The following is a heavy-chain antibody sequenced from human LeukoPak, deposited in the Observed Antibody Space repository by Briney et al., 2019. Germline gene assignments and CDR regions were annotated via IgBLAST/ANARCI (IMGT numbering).Heavy chain of an antibody. CDR1: GYTLTESS. J-gene: IGHJ6*03. CDR3: AREYASIAAAGYGNYYYYYMDV. CDR2: FDPEDGET. V-gene: IGHV1-24*01. D-gene: IGHD6-13*01. Sequence: ASVKVSCKVSGYTLTESSMHWVRQAPGKGLEWMGGFDPEDGETIYAQKFQGRVTMTEDTSTSTAYMELRSLRSDDTAVYYCAREYASIAAAGYGNYYYYYMDVWGKGTTVTTSS.